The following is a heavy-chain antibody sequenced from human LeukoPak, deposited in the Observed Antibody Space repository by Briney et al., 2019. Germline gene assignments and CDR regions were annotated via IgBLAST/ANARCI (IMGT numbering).Heavy chain of an antibody. CDR1: GFSFNNYL. CDR3: TRDLNGDPYYYLDV. J-gene: IGHJ6*03. Sequence: GGSLRLSCAGSGFSFNNYLMHWVRQAPGKGLVWVSRINTDGSHSMYADSVKGRFSISRDNTKNTLHLQMNSLRAEDTAVYYCTRDLNGDPYYYLDVWGKGTTVTVSS. V-gene: IGHV3-74*03. CDR2: INTDGSHS. D-gene: IGHD4-17*01.